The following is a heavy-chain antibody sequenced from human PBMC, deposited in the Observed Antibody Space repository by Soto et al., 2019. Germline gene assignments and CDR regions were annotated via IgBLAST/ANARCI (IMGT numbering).Heavy chain of an antibody. D-gene: IGHD3-22*01. CDR1: GFTFSSYA. V-gene: IGHV3-30-3*01. J-gene: IGHJ4*02. CDR2: ISYDGSNK. Sequence: QVQLVESGGGVVQPGRSLRLSCAASGFTFSSYAMHWVRQAPGKGLEWVAVISYDGSNKYYADSVKGRFTISRDNSKNTLYLQMNSLRAEDTAVYYCARDYSSYYDSINYFDYWGQGTLVTVSS. CDR3: ARDYSSYYDSINYFDY.